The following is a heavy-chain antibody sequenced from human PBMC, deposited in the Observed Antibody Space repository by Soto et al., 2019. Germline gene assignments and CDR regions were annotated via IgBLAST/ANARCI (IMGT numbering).Heavy chain of an antibody. Sequence: GGSLRLSCAASGFTFSRYNMNWVRQAPGKGLEWVSYISSSSGSTYYADSAKGRFTISRDNAKNSLYLQMNSLRAEDTAVYYCARGGLTGDDSGWYVYWGQGTLVTVSS. V-gene: IGHV3-21*01. D-gene: IGHD6-19*01. CDR3: ARGGLTGDDSGWYVY. CDR1: GFTFSRYN. CDR2: ISSSSGST. J-gene: IGHJ4*02.